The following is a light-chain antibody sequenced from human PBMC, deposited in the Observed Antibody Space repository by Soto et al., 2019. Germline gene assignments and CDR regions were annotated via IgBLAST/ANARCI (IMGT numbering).Light chain of an antibody. Sequence: EIVMTQSPATLSVSPGERATLSCRASQSISSSLAWYQQKPGQAPRLLIYDASTRAAGIPARFSGSGSGTEFTLTISRLQPEDIATYYCQQYENLPTFGQGTRLEIK. CDR2: DAS. J-gene: IGKJ5*01. V-gene: IGKV3-15*01. CDR1: QSISSS. CDR3: QQYENLPT.